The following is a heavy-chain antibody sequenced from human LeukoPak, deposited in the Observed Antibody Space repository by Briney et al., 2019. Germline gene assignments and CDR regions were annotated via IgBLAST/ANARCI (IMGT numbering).Heavy chain of an antibody. V-gene: IGHV3-66*01. CDR2: IFSVGTT. J-gene: IGHJ4*02. CDR1: GFTVGNNY. D-gene: IGHD6-13*01. Sequence: AGSLRPSCAVSGFTVGNNYMCWRRQAPGKGLEWVSLIFSVGTTSYADSVQGRFTISRDSSQNTLYLQMNSLRVEDTAVYYCARDPPGIAASGSYVWGRGTLVTVSS. CDR3: ARDPPGIAASGSYV.